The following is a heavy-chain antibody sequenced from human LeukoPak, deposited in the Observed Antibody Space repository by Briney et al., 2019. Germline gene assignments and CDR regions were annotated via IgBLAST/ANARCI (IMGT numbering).Heavy chain of an antibody. CDR1: GGSISSSNW. CDR2: IYHSGST. Sequence: PSGTLSLTCAVSGGSISSSNWWSWVRQPPGKGLEWIGEIYHSGSTNYNPSLKSRVTISVDTSKNQFSLKLSSVTAADTAVYYCARSDDSSGYYYVRPDAFDIWGQGTMVTVSS. D-gene: IGHD3-22*01. V-gene: IGHV4-4*02. J-gene: IGHJ3*02. CDR3: ARSDDSSGYYYVRPDAFDI.